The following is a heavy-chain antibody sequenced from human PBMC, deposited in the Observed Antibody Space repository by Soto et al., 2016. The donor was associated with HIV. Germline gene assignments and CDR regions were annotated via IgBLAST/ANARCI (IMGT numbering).Heavy chain of an antibody. CDR3: ARRPPNSGYDSSLFDY. CDR2: ISGNSTTI. CDR1: KFTFSVYS. J-gene: IGHJ4*02. D-gene: IGHD5-12*01. V-gene: IGHV3-48*04. Sequence: EVQLAESGGGLVQPGGSLRLSCAASKFTFSVYSMTWVRQAPGKGLEWISSISGNSTTIYYADSVKGRFIISRDNARNSLYLQMNSLRAEDTAVYYCARRPPNSGYDSSLFDYWGLGTLVHRLL.